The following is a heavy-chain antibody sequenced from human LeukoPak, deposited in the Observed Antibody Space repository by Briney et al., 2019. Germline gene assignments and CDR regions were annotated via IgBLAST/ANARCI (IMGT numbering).Heavy chain of an antibody. Sequence: SQTLSLTCTVSGGSISSGDYYWTWIRQHPGKGLEWIGYIDYSGTTYNPSLKSRGTISIDTSKKQFSLKLSSVTAADTAVYYCARDVGGSYAGDAFDIWGQGMIVILFS. J-gene: IGHJ3*02. V-gene: IGHV4-31*03. D-gene: IGHD1-26*01. CDR3: ARDVGGSYAGDAFDI. CDR2: IDYSGTT. CDR1: GGSISSGDYY.